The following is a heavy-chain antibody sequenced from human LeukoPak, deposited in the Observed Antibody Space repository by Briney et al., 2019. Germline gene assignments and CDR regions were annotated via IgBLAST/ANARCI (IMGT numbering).Heavy chain of an antibody. CDR3: AIRWYSSSSDDY. CDR2: IIPIFGTA. Sequence: SVKVSCKASGGTFSSYAISWVRQAPGQGLEWMGGIIPIFGTANYAQKFQGRVTITADESTSTAYMELSSLRFEDTAVYYCAIRWYSSSSDDYWGQGTLVTVSS. V-gene: IGHV1-69*13. D-gene: IGHD6-6*01. CDR1: GGTFSSYA. J-gene: IGHJ4*02.